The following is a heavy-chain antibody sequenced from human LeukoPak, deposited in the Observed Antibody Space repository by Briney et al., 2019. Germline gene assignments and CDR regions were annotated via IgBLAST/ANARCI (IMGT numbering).Heavy chain of an antibody. V-gene: IGHV3-66*02. J-gene: IGHJ3*02. D-gene: IGHD2-15*01. Sequence: GGSLRLSCAASGFTVSSNYMSWVRQAPGKGLQWVSGIYSGGSTYYADSVKGRFTISRDNSKNTLYLQMNSLRAEDTAVYYCAREKGYCSGGSCYSWAFDIWGQGTMVTVSS. CDR1: GFTVSSNY. CDR2: IYSGGST. CDR3: AREKGYCSGGSCYSWAFDI.